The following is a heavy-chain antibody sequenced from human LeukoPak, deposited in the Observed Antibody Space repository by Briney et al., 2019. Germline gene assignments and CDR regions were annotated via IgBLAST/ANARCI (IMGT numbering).Heavy chain of an antibody. CDR2: IYYTGGT. D-gene: IGHD1-26*01. V-gene: IGHV4-39*01. CDR1: GGSITSSSYY. CDR3: ARGGGAGRAFDI. Sequence: SETLSLTCSVSGGSITSSSYYCAWIRQPPGKGLERIGSIYYTGGTYYNPSLKSRLTISLGTSKNQFSLKLNSVTAADTAVYYCARGGGAGRAFDIWGQGTMVTVSS. J-gene: IGHJ3*02.